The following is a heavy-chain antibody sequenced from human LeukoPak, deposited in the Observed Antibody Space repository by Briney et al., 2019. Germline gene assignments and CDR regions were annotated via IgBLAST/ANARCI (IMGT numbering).Heavy chain of an antibody. D-gene: IGHD6-19*01. CDR2: IDQDGSEK. Sequence: PGESLRLSCAASGFTFSNYWMNWVRQAPGKGLEWVANIDQDGSEKYSVDSVKGRFTISRDNAKNSLYLQLNSLRDEDTAVYYCARGSSGWHFDYWGQGTLVTVSS. J-gene: IGHJ4*02. CDR3: ARGSSGWHFDY. CDR1: GFTFSNYW. V-gene: IGHV3-7*04.